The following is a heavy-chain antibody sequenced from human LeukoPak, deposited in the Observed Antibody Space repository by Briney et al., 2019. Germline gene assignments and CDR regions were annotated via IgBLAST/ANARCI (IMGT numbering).Heavy chain of an antibody. CDR1: GFTFSSYA. CDR3: AKYGSLGAVRYFDS. CDR2: IGSGSDT. Sequence: PGGSLRLSCAASGFTFSSYAMNWVRQAPGKGLQWVSTIGSGSDTHYADSVKGRFTISRDNSKNTLYLQMNSLRAEDTALYYCAKYGSLGAVRYFDSWGQGTLVTVSS. J-gene: IGHJ4*02. D-gene: IGHD4/OR15-4a*01. V-gene: IGHV3-23*01.